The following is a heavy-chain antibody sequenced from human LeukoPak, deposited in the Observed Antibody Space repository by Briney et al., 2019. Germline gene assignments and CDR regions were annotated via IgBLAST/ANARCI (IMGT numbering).Heavy chain of an antibody. CDR3: ATDYYDSSGLDAFDI. CDR1: GFTFSSYS. V-gene: IGHV3-21*01. CDR2: ISSSSSYI. Sequence: PRGPLRLSRAASGFTFSSYSMNWVRQAPGKGLEWVSSISSSSSYIYYADSVKGRFTISRDNAKNSLYLQMNSLRAEDTAVYYCATDYYDSSGLDAFDIWGQGTMVTVSS. D-gene: IGHD3-22*01. J-gene: IGHJ3*02.